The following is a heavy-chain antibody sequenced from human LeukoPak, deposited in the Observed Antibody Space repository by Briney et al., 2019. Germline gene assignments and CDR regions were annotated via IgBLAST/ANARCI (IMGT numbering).Heavy chain of an antibody. D-gene: IGHD3-22*01. CDR1: GFTFSRYA. CDR3: ARDVPYYYDSSGYYSPFDC. J-gene: IGHJ4*02. CDR2: ISGSGDST. Sequence: GGSLRLSCAASGFTFSRYAMSWVREAPGKGLEWVSDISGSGDSTYSADSVKGRFTISRDNSTKTLYLQMNSLRAEDTAVYYCARDVPYYYDSSGYYSPFDCWGQGTLVTVSS. V-gene: IGHV3-23*01.